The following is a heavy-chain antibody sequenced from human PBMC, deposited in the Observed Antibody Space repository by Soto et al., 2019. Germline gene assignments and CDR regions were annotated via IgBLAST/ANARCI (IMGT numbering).Heavy chain of an antibody. CDR2: IWYDGSNK. V-gene: IGHV3-33*01. D-gene: IGHD6-13*01. CDR1: GFTFSSYG. Sequence: SGGSLRLSCAASGFTFSSYGMHWVRQAPGKGLEWVAVIWYDGSNKYYADSVKGRFTISRDNSKNTLYLQMNSLRAEDTAVYYWAREVGDIAAAGSHPTYYYYYYGMDVWGQGTTVTVSS. CDR3: AREVGDIAAAGSHPTYYYYYYGMDV. J-gene: IGHJ6*02.